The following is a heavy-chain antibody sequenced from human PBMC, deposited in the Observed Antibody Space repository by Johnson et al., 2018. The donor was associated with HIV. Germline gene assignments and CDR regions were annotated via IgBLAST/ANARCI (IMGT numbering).Heavy chain of an antibody. V-gene: IGHV3-23*04. D-gene: IGHD2-21*02. J-gene: IGHJ3*01. CDR1: KLTFSNYA. CDR2: LSGSDGAT. CDR3: AREPMDCGGDCWGVFDL. Sequence: VQLVESGGGLVQPGGSLRLSCAASKLTFSNYAMTWVRQAPGKGLAWVSSLSGSDGATYYAVSVKVRFTISTDNSNNTLYLQMNSLRAEDTALYYCAREPMDCGGDCWGVFDLWGQGTMVTVSS.